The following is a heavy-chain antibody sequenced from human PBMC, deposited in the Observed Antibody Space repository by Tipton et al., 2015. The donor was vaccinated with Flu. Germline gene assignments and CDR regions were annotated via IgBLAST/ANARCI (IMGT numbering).Heavy chain of an antibody. CDR1: GFTFNSHA. CDR2: ISGSGGGT. V-gene: IGHV3-23*01. CDR3: AKGVLIGPASVGGETRETRTTTSGLEH. D-gene: IGHD1-7*01. J-gene: IGHJ1*01. Sequence: SLRLSCAASGFTFNSHAMAWVRQTPGKGLEWVSRISGSGGGTYYADSVKGRFTISRDNNKNTLFLQMNSLRAEDTAVYYCAKGVLIGPASVGGETRETRTTTSGLEHWGQGTLVTVSS.